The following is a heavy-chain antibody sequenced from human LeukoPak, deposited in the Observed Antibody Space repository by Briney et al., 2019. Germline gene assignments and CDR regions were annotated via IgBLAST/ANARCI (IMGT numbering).Heavy chain of an antibody. CDR3: AKDIPYHDYYDSSGYYPPTNDAFDI. J-gene: IGHJ3*02. Sequence: TGGSLRLSCAASGFTLGSYEMNWVRQAPGKGLEWVSYISSSGSTTYYADSVKGRFTISRDNSKNTLYLQMNSLRAEDTAVYYCAKDIPYHDYYDSSGYYPPTNDAFDIWGQGTMVTVSS. CDR1: GFTLGSYE. CDR2: ISSSGSTT. D-gene: IGHD3-22*01. V-gene: IGHV3-48*03.